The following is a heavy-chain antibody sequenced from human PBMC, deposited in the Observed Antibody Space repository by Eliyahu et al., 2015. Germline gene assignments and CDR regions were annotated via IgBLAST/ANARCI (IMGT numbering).Heavy chain of an antibody. V-gene: IGHV4-4*02. CDR3: AKGTWPVISFDY. Sequence: QVQLQESGPGLVKPSXTLXXTCAVSXGSISSSNWWSXVRQPPGKGLEWIGEIYQSGSTNYNPSLKSRVTISIDKSKNQFSLKLSSVTAADTAVYYCAKGTWPVISFDYWGQGTLVTVSS. D-gene: IGHD3-10*01. CDR2: IYQSGST. J-gene: IGHJ4*02. CDR1: XGSISSSNW.